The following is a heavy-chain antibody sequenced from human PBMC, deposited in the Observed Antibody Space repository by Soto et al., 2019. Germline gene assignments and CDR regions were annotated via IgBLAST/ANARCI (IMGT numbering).Heavy chain of an antibody. CDR2: IYYSGST. Sequence: SETLSLTCTVSGGSISSGGYYWSWIRQHPGKGLEWIGYIYYSGSTYYNPSLKSRVTISVDTSKNQFSLKLSSVTAAATAVYYCARNVDIVATIYFDYWGQGTLVTVSS. CDR3: ARNVDIVATIYFDY. V-gene: IGHV4-31*03. CDR1: GGSISSGGYY. J-gene: IGHJ4*02. D-gene: IGHD5-12*01.